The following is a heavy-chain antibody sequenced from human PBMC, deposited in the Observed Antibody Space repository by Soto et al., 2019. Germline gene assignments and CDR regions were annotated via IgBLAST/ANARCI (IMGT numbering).Heavy chain of an antibody. CDR2: ISAYNGNT. D-gene: IGHD5-12*01. V-gene: IGHV1-18*01. CDR1: GYTFTSYG. CDR3: ARVGGRGYSGYDNWAYFDY. J-gene: IGHJ4*02. Sequence: ASVKVSCKASGYTFTSYGISWVRQAPGQGLEWMGWISAYNGNTNYAQKLQGRVTMTTDTSTSTAYMGLRSLRSDDTAVYYCARVGGRGYSGYDNWAYFDYWGQGTLVTVSS.